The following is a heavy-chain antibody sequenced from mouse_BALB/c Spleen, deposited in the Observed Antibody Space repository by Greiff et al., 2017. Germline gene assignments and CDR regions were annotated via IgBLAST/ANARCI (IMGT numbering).Heavy chain of an antibody. CDR2: IWAGGST. CDR3: ARDRGDNYCYCDY. V-gene: IGHV2-9*02. J-gene: IGHJ2*01. Sequence: QVQLQQSGPGLVAPSQSLSITCTVSGFSLTSYGVHWVRQPPGKGLEWLGVIWAGGSTNYNSALMSRLSISKDNSKSQVFLKMNSLQTDDTAMYYWARDRGDNYCYCDYWGQGTTLTVSS. CDR1: GFSLTSYG. D-gene: IGHD1-3*01.